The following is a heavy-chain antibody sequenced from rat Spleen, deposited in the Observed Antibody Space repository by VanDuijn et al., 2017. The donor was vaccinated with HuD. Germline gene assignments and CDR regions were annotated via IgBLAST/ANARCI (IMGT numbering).Heavy chain of an antibody. J-gene: IGHJ2*01. D-gene: IGHD4-1*01. V-gene: IGHV5-27*01. Sequence: EVQLVESGGGLVQPGRSLKLSCAASGFTFSNYYMACVRQAPTKGLEWVAYSSIGGCTTFYRESVKGQFTISRDDAKRTLYLQMDSLRSEDTATYYCTTGLHWGQGVMVTVSA. CDR3: TTGLH. CDR1: GFTFSNYY. CDR2: SSIGGCTT.